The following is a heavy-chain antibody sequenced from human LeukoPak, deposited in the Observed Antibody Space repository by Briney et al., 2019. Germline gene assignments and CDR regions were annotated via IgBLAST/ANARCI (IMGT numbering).Heavy chain of an antibody. V-gene: IGHV1-69*13. J-gene: IGHJ6*03. Sequence: SVKVSCKASGGTFSSYAISWVRQAPGQGLEWMGGIIPIFGTANYAQKFQGRVTITADESTSTAYMELSSLRSEDTAVYYCARGSIVVVLAAMVYYYMDVWGKGTTVTVS. D-gene: IGHD2-2*01. CDR1: GGTFSSYA. CDR2: IIPIFGTA. CDR3: ARGSIVVVLAAMVYYYMDV.